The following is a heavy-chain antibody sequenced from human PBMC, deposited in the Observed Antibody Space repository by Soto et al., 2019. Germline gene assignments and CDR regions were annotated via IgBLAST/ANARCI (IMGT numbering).Heavy chain of an antibody. CDR1: GFTFSSYA. CDR3: AKGNRGIYDYYYYMDV. V-gene: IGHV3-23*01. CDR2: ISGSGGST. D-gene: IGHD1-26*01. J-gene: IGHJ6*03. Sequence: GGSLRLSCAASGFTFSSYAMSWVRQAPGKGLEWVSVISGSGGSTYYADSVKGRFTISRDNSKNTVYLQMNSLRVEDTAVYYCAKGNRGIYDYYYYMDVWGKGTTVTVSS.